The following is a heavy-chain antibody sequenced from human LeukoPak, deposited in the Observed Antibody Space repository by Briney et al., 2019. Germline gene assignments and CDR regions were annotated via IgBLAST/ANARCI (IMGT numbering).Heavy chain of an antibody. CDR3: ARGGTVVNGFDY. Sequence: SETLSLTCTFSGGSINSYYWSWIRRPPGKGLEGIGYIFYSGTTNYNPSLKSRVTISVDTSKNQFSLKLNSLTAADTAVYYCARGGTVVNGFDYWGQGTLVTVSS. CDR1: GGSINSYY. D-gene: IGHD4-23*01. CDR2: IFYSGTT. J-gene: IGHJ4*02. V-gene: IGHV4-59*01.